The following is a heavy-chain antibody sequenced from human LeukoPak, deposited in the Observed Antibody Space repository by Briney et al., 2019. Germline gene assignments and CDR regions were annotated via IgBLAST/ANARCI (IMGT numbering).Heavy chain of an antibody. V-gene: IGHV3-11*01. J-gene: IGHJ4*02. Sequence: PGGSLRLSCAASRFTLSDYYMSCIRQAPGKGLEWVSYISSSGSTIYYADSVKGRFTISRDNAKNSLYLQMNSLRAEDTAVYYCARASYVCSSTSCYTGSFDYWGQGTRVTVSS. CDR3: ARASYVCSSTSCYTGSFDY. CDR2: ISSSGSTI. D-gene: IGHD2-2*02. CDR1: RFTLSDYY.